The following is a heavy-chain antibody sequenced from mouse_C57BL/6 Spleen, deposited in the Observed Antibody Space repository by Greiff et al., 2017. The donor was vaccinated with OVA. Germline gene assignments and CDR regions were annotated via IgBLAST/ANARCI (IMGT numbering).Heavy chain of an antibody. V-gene: IGHV2-2*01. CDR1: GFSLTSYG. J-gene: IGHJ4*01. Sequence: QVQLQESGPGLVQPSQSLSITCTVSGFSLTSYGVHWVRQSPGKGLEWLGVIWSGGSTDYNAAFISRLSISKDNSKSQVFFKMNSLQADVTAIYYCARKGDDYYAMDYWGQGTSVTVSS. CDR2: IWSGGST. CDR3: ARKGDDYYAMDY.